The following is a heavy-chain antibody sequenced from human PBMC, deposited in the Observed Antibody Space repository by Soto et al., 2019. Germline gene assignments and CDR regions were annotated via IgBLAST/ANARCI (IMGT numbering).Heavy chain of an antibody. V-gene: IGHV3-7*04. CDR1: GFTFSSYC. J-gene: IGHJ4*02. CDR3: ARGRYCSIGRCHCDY. Sequence: EVQLVESGGGLVQPGGSLRLSCAASGFTFSSYCMTWVRQAPGKGLEWVANIKQDGSEKFYVDSVKGRFTISRDNANNSLYLQMNSLRAEDTAVYYCARGRYCSIGRCHCDYWGQGTLVTVSS. CDR2: IKQDGSEK. D-gene: IGHD2-15*01.